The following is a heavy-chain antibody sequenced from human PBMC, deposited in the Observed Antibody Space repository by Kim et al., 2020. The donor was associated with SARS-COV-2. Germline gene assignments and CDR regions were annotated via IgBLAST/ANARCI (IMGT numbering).Heavy chain of an antibody. J-gene: IGHJ4*02. V-gene: IGHV3-21*01. D-gene: IGHD2-21*02. CDR1: GFTFSSYS. CDR3: ARLSQVTGGGY. CDR2: ISSSSSYI. Sequence: GGSLRLSCAASGFTFSSYSMNWVRQAPGKGLEWVSSISSSSSYIYYADSVKGRFTISRDNAKNSLYLQMNSLRAEDTAVYYCARLSQVTGGGYWGQGTLVTVSS.